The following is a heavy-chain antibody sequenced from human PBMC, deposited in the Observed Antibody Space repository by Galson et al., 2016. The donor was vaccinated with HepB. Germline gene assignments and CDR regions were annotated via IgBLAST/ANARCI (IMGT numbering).Heavy chain of an antibody. CDR3: ARGNKDFTMVMVVFTGASYYFDY. V-gene: IGHV4-34*01. D-gene: IGHD3-22*01. Sequence: ETLSLTCAVYGGSFSGHYWSWIRQSPGKGLEWIGEIHESGTTNYNPSLKTRVTMSRDTSKNQVSLKLGSVTAADTAVYYCARGNKDFTMVMVVFTGASYYFDYWGRGVLVTVSS. CDR1: GGSFSGHY. CDR2: IHESGTT. J-gene: IGHJ4*02.